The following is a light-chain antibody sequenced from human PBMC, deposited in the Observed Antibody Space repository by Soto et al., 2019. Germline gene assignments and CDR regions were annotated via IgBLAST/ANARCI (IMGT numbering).Light chain of an antibody. CDR1: GSDVGGYNY. J-gene: IGLJ3*02. CDR2: EVS. CDR3: SSYASNTFWV. V-gene: IGLV2-14*01. Sequence: QSALTQPASVSGSPGQSITLSCTGTGSDVGGYNYVSWYQQHPGKAPKLIIFEVSNRPSGVSNRFSASKSGNTASLTISGLQADDEAVYYCSSYASNTFWVFGGGTKLTVL.